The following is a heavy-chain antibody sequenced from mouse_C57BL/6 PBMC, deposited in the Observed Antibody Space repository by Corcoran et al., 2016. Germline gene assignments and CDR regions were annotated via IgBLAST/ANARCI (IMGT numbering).Heavy chain of an antibody. CDR3: ARSITTVVATDY. CDR1: GYTFTTYG. CDR2: INTYSGVP. J-gene: IGHJ2*01. D-gene: IGHD1-1*01. Sequence: QIQLVQCGPELKKPGETVKICCKASGYTFTTYGMSWVKQAPGKGLKWMGWINTYSGVPTYADDFKGRFAFSLETSASTAYLQINNLKNEDTATYFCARSITTVVATDYWGQGTTLTVSS. V-gene: IGHV9-3*01.